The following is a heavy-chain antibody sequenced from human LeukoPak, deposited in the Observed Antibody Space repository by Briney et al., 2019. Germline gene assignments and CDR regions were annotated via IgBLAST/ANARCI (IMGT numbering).Heavy chain of an antibody. D-gene: IGHD2-15*01. CDR2: MNPNSGNT. CDR1: GYTFTSYD. Sequence: GASVKVSCKASGYTFTSYDINWVRQATGQGLEWMGWMNPNSGNTGYAQKFQGRVTMTEDTSTDTAYMELSSLRSEDTAVYYCATVPEYYCSGGSCYRVELEAFDPWGQGTLVTVSS. V-gene: IGHV1-8*01. CDR3: ATVPEYYCSGGSCYRVELEAFDP. J-gene: IGHJ5*02.